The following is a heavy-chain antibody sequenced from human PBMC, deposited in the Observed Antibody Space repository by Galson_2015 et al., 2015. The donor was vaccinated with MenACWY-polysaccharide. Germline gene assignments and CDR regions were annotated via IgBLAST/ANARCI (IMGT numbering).Heavy chain of an antibody. CDR3: AKGSTRSDYDLPDC. Sequence: SLRLSCAGSGFTFSSHAMNWVRQAPGKGLEWVSVISGSGGSTYYADSVEGRFTISRDNSKNMLYLQMNRLRVEDTAIYYCAKGSTRSDYDLPDCWGQGALLTVPS. CDR2: ISGSGGST. CDR1: GFTFSSHA. D-gene: IGHD5-12*01. V-gene: IGHV3-23*01. J-gene: IGHJ4*01.